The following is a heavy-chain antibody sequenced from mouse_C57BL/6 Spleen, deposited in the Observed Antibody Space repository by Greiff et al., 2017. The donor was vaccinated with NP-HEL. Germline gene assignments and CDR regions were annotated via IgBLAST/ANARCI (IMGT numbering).Heavy chain of an antibody. V-gene: IGHV1-64*01. CDR2: IHPNSGST. CDR1: GYTFTSYW. D-gene: IGHD1-1*01. J-gene: IGHJ3*01. Sequence: VKLQQPGAELVKPGASVKLSCKASGYTFTSYWMHWVKQRPGQGLEWIGMIHPNSGSTNYNEKFKSKATLTVDKSSSTAYMQLSSLTSEDSAVYYCARNSDYYGSGFAYWGQGTLVTVSA. CDR3: ARNSDYYGSGFAY.